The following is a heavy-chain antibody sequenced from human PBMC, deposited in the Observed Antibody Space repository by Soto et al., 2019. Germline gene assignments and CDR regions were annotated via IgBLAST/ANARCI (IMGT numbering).Heavy chain of an antibody. J-gene: IGHJ5*02. CDR3: AREPLCGGKCYDNYFDP. CDR1: GYRFIYYP. Sequence: QVQLVQSGAEVKRPGASVKISCKASGYRFIYYPIHWVRQAPGQGLEWMGWINIGNGNTQYSQNFQGRVTITSDTSATTDDMELSSLKSEDTAVYYCAREPLCGGKCYDNYFDPWGQGTLVIVSS. D-gene: IGHD2-21*01. CDR2: INIGNGNT. V-gene: IGHV1-3*04.